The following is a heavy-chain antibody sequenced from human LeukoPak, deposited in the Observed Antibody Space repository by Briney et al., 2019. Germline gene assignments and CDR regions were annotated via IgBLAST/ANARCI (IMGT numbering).Heavy chain of an antibody. CDR3: ASRYSSSYALYYYYGMDV. V-gene: IGHV4-39*01. D-gene: IGHD6-13*01. J-gene: IGHJ6*02. CDR1: GGSISSSSYY. CDR2: IYYSGST. Sequence: KTSETLSLTCTVSGGSISSSSYYWGWIRQPPGKGLEWIGSIYYSGSTYYNPSLKSRVTISVDTSKNQFSLKLSSVTAADTAVYHCASRYSSSYALYYYYGMDVWGQGTTVTVSS.